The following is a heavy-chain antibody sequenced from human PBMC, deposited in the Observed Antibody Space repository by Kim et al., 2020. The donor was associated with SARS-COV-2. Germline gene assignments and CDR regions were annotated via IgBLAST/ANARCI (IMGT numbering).Heavy chain of an antibody. Sequence: SRVTIAVDTSKNQFSVKLSSVTAADTAVYYCARHGKLYSSGWYPSWFDPWGQGTLVTVSS. V-gene: IGHV4-39*01. D-gene: IGHD6-19*01. CDR3: ARHGKLYSSGWYPSWFDP. J-gene: IGHJ5*02.